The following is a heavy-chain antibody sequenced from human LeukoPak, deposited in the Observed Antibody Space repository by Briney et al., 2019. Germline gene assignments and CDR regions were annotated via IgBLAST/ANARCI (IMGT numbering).Heavy chain of an antibody. CDR2: IIPIFGTA. J-gene: IGHJ5*02. Sequence: SVKVSCKASGGTFSSYAISWVRQAPGQGLEWMGGIIPIFGTANYAQKFQGRVTITADESTSTAYMELSSLRPEDTAVYYCARRKIAVAGTGTNWFDPWGQGTLVTVSS. CDR1: GGTFSSYA. D-gene: IGHD6-19*01. CDR3: ARRKIAVAGTGTNWFDP. V-gene: IGHV1-69*01.